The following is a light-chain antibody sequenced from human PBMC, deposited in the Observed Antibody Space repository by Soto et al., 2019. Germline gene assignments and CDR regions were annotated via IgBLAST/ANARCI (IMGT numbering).Light chain of an antibody. J-gene: IGKJ1*01. Sequence: EIVLTQSPGTLSLSPGERATLSCRASQSVSSSYLAWYQQKPGQAPRLLISGASSRATGVTDRFSGSGSGTDFTLTISRLEPEDFAVYYCQQYGTSPRTFGQGTKVDIK. CDR3: QQYGTSPRT. V-gene: IGKV3-20*01. CDR1: QSVSSSY. CDR2: GAS.